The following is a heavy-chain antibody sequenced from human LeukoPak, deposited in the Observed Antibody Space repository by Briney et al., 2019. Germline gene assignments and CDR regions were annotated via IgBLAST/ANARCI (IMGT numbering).Heavy chain of an antibody. CDR1: GFTFSSYW. CDR2: TKQDGSKK. Sequence: GGSLRVSCAASGFTFSSYWMSWVRQAPGKGLEWVANTKQDGSKKYYVDSVKGRFTISRDNAKNSLYLQMNSLRAEDTAVYYCARDSSGYYYPDAFDIWGQGTMVTVSS. J-gene: IGHJ3*02. CDR3: ARDSSGYYYPDAFDI. V-gene: IGHV3-7*04. D-gene: IGHD3-22*01.